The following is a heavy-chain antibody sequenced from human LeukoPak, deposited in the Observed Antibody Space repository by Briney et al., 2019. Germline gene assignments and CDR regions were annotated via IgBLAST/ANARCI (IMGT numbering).Heavy chain of an antibody. CDR1: GGSISSYY. CDR2: IYYSGST. Sequence: PSETLSLTCTVSGGSISSYYWSWIRQPPGKGLEWIGYIYYSGSTNYNPSLKSRVTISVDTSKNQFSLKLSSVTAADTAVYYCAGDNYYGGNDYWGQGTLVTVSS. V-gene: IGHV4-59*01. CDR3: AGDNYYGGNDY. D-gene: IGHD4-23*01. J-gene: IGHJ4*02.